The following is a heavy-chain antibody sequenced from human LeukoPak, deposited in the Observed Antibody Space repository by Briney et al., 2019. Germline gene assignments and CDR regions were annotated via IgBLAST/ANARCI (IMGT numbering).Heavy chain of an antibody. CDR2: INPNSGGT. Sequence: ASVKVSCKASGYTFTGYYMHWVRQAPGQGLEWMGRINPNSGGTNYAQKFQGRVTMTRDTSISTAYMELSRPRSDDTAVYYCARDAYSNYYYFDYWGQGTLVTVSS. CDR3: ARDAYSNYYYFDY. J-gene: IGHJ4*02. D-gene: IGHD4-11*01. CDR1: GYTFTGYY. V-gene: IGHV1-2*06.